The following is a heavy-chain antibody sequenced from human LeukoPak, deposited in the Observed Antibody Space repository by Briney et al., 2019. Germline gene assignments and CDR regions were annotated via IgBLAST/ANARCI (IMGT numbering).Heavy chain of an antibody. Sequence: PSETLSLTCTVSGGSISRSSYYWGWIRQPPGKGLEWIGSIYYSGSTYYNPSLKSRVTISVDTSKNQFSLKLSSVTAADTAVYYCARENYYDSSGYYGRGFDYWGQGTLVTVSS. CDR1: GGSISRSSYY. CDR3: ARENYYDSSGYYGRGFDY. D-gene: IGHD3-22*01. J-gene: IGHJ4*02. V-gene: IGHV4-39*07. CDR2: IYYSGST.